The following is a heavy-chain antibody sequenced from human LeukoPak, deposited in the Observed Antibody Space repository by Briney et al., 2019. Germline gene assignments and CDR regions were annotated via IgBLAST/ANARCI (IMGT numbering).Heavy chain of an antibody. Sequence: SVKVSCKASGGTFSSYAISWVRQAPGQGLEWMGRIIPIFGTANYAQKFQGRVTITTDESTSTAYMELSSLRSEDTAVYYCASLSQGDYVFDYWGQGTLVTVSS. D-gene: IGHD4-17*01. CDR2: IIPIFGTA. V-gene: IGHV1-69*05. CDR1: GGTFSSYA. CDR3: ASLSQGDYVFDY. J-gene: IGHJ4*02.